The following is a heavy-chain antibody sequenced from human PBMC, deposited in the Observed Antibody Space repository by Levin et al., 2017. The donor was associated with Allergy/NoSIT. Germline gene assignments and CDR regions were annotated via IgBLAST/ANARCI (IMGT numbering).Heavy chain of an antibody. J-gene: IGHJ5*02. D-gene: IGHD6-6*01. V-gene: IGHV5-51*01. CDR1: GYSFTTYW. Sequence: KVSCKGSGYSFTTYWIGWVRQMPGKGLEWMGIIWPGDSETRYSPSFQGQVTISADKSISTAYLQWSSLKASDTAMYYCARHGRYSTSSHWFDPWGQGTLVTVSS. CDR2: IWPGDSET. CDR3: ARHGRYSTSSHWFDP.